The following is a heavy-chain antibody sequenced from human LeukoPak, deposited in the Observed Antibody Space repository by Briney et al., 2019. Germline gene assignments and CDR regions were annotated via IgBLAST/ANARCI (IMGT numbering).Heavy chain of an antibody. V-gene: IGHV4-34*01. D-gene: IGHD3-22*01. CDR1: GGSFSGYY. CDR2: INHSGST. CDR3: ASFDYDSSGQSDH. J-gene: IGHJ3*01. Sequence: SETLSLTCAVYGGSFSGYYWSWIRQPPGKGLEWLGEINHSGSTNYNPSLKSRVTISVDTSKNQFSLKLSSVTAADTAVYYCASFDYDSSGQSDHWGQGTMVTVSS.